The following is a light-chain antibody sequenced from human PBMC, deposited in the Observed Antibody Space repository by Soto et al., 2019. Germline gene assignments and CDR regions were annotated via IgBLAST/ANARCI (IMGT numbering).Light chain of an antibody. CDR3: QSFDTRLNTVV. V-gene: IGLV1-40*01. CDR1: SPNIGADYD. CDR2: GNK. Sequence: QSVVTQPPSVSGAPRQRVTISCTGSSPNIGADYDVHWYQHFPGRAPKLLIYGNKNRPSGVPDRFSGTKSGTSASLDITGLQAEDEADYYCQSFDTRLNTVVFGGGTKVTVL. J-gene: IGLJ2*01.